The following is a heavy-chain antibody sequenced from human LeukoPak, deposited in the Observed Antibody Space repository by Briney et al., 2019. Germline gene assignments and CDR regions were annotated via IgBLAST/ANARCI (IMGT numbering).Heavy chain of an antibody. CDR3: ARHQRGYPPLNWFDP. CDR2: IYYSGST. Sequence: SETLSLTCTVSGGSISSYYWSWIRQPPGKGLEWIGYIYYSGSTNYNPSLKSRVTISVATSKNQFSLKLSSVTAADTAVYYCARHQRGYPPLNWFDPWGQGTLVTVSS. CDR1: GGSISSYY. D-gene: IGHD3-22*01. J-gene: IGHJ5*02. V-gene: IGHV4-59*08.